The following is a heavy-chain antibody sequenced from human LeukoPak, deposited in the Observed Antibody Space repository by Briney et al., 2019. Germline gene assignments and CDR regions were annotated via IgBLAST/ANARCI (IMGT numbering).Heavy chain of an antibody. CDR1: GDSISSSDYY. Sequence: SETLSLTCTVSGDSISSSDYYWAWIRQPPGKGLEWIGNIYYNGNTYYNSSLKSRVTISIDTSKNQFSLKLSSVTAADTAVYYCAREARYCSGGSCYPLDYWGQGTLVTVSS. CDR2: IYYNGNT. D-gene: IGHD2-15*01. CDR3: AREARYCSGGSCYPLDY. V-gene: IGHV4-39*07. J-gene: IGHJ4*02.